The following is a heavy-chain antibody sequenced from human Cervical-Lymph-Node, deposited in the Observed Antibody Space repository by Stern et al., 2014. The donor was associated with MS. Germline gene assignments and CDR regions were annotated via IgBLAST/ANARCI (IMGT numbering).Heavy chain of an antibody. CDR3: AREGELDVHDAFDI. Sequence: QVQLVESGAEVKKPGASVKVSCKASGYTFTSYDINWVRQATGQGLEWMGWMNPNSGNTGYAKKFQGRVTMTRNNSISTAYMEMSSLRSEDTAVYYCAREGELDVHDAFDIWGQGTMVTVSS. CDR1: GYTFTSYD. J-gene: IGHJ3*02. V-gene: IGHV1-8*01. CDR2: MNPNSGNT. D-gene: IGHD1-1*01.